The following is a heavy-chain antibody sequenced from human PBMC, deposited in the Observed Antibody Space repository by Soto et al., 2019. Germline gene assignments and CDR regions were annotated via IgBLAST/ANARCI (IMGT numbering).Heavy chain of an antibody. CDR3: QSYGTSQSWFDP. CDR1: GGTFSSYT. Sequence: QVQLVQSGAEVKKPGSSVKVSCKASGGTFSSYTISWVRQAPGQGLEWMGRIIPILGIANYAQKFQGRVTITADKSTSTAYMELSSLRSEDTAVYYCQSYGTSQSWFDPWGQGTLVTVSS. V-gene: IGHV1-69*02. CDR2: IIPILGIA. D-gene: IGHD3-10*01. J-gene: IGHJ5*02.